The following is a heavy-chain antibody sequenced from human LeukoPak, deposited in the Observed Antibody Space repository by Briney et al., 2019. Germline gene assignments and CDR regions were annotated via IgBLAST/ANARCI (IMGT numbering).Heavy chain of an antibody. CDR3: ARARLGATFDY. J-gene: IGHJ4*02. CDR1: GGSISSGSYY. CDR2: IYTSGST. Sequence: SETLSLTCTVSGGSISSGSYYWSWIRQPAWKGLEWIGRIYTSGSTNYNPSLKSRVTISVDTSKNQFSLKLSSVTAADTAVYYCARARLGATFDYWGQGTLVTVSS. D-gene: IGHD1-26*01. V-gene: IGHV4-61*02.